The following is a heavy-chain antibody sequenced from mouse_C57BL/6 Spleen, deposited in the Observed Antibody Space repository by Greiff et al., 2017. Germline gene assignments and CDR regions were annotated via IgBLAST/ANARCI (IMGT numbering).Heavy chain of an antibody. CDR1: GFTFSDYY. J-gene: IGHJ4*01. Sequence: EVKLMESEGGLVQPGSSMKLSCTASGFTFSDYYMAWVRQVPEKGLEWVANINYDGSSTYYLDSLKSRFIISRDNAKNILYLQMSSLKSEDTATYYCARVITTVVDYYAMDYWGQGTSVTVSS. CDR2: INYDGSST. CDR3: ARVITTVVDYYAMDY. D-gene: IGHD1-1*01. V-gene: IGHV5-16*01.